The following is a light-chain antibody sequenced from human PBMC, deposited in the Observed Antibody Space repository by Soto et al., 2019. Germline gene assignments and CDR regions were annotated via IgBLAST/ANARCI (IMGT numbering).Light chain of an antibody. J-gene: IGKJ1*01. CDR3: QQYNDWPAWT. CDR2: GAS. Sequence: EIVMTQSPATLSVSPGERATLSCSASQSVGVSLAWYQQKPGQAPSLLIYGASTRATGIPARFSGSGSGTAFTLTISRLQSEDFAVYYCQQYNDWPAWTFGQGIKVE. V-gene: IGKV3-15*01. CDR1: QSVGVS.